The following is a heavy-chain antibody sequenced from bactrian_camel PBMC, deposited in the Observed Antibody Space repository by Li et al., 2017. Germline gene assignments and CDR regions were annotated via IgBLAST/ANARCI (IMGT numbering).Heavy chain of an antibody. CDR3: AADCSGHVSSGPAPRQLLRRY. CDR2: ITTSGSA. J-gene: IGHJ4*01. V-gene: IGHV3S53*01. Sequence: HVQLVESGGGSVQAGGSLRLSCVASGYTFSRACMAWFRQTPGKEREMVSTITTSGSATYADSVKGRFTISQEKPKNTLDLQMNSLKIEDTGVYYCAADCSGHVSSGPAPRQLLRRYWGQGTQVTVS. CDR1: GYTFSRAC. D-gene: IGHD1*01.